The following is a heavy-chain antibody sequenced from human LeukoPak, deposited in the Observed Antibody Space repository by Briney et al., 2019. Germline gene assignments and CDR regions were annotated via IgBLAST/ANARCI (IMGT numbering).Heavy chain of an antibody. CDR1: GYTFTNNY. V-gene: IGHV1-46*01. Sequence: EASVKVSCKASGYTFTNNYLHWVRQAPGQGLEWMGMIYPRDGSTSYAQNFQGRVTVTRDTSTTTVHMGLRGLRSEDTAVYYCARDQEGFDYWGQGTVVTVSS. CDR3: ARDQEGFDY. CDR2: IYPRDGST. J-gene: IGHJ4*02.